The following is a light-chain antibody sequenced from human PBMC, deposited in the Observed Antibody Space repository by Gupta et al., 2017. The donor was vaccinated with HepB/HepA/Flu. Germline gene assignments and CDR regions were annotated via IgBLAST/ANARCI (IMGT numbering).Light chain of an antibody. CDR2: EVF. CDR1: QSLLDSNGKTY. CDR3: LQTIPLPWT. J-gene: IGKJ1*01. Sequence: DIVMTQTPISLSVTPGQPASISCKSSQSLLDSNGKTYLFWYLQKAGQPPQLLIYEVFNRFSGVPDRFSGSGSGTDFTLKISRVDAEDVGVYYCLQTIPLPWTFGQGTKVEIK. V-gene: IGKV2D-29*01.